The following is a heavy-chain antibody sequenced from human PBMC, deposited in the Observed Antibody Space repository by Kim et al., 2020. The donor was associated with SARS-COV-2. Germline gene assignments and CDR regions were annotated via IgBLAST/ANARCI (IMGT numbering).Heavy chain of an antibody. V-gene: IGHV3-49*02. D-gene: IGHD3-10*01. J-gene: IGHJ4*02. CDR3: TRGLWTRDYYFDY. Sequence: YAGSVKGRFTISRDNSNSIAFLQMNSLKTEDTAVYYCTRGLWTRDYYFDYWGQGTLVTVSS.